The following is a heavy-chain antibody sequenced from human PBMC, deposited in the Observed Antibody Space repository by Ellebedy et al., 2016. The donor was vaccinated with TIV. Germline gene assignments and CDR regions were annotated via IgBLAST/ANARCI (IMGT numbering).Heavy chain of an antibody. CDR1: GFTFSDYY. V-gene: IGHV3-11*01. CDR3: ARRNGGVFDL. Sequence: GESLKISCAASGFTFSDYYMSWIRQAPGKGLEWVSYIISSGSTIFYADSLKGRSATYYADSVKGRFTISRDNAKNSLYLQMNSLRAEDTAIYFCARRNGGVFDLWGQGTLVTVSS. J-gene: IGHJ4*02. D-gene: IGHD3-3*01. CDR2: IISSGSTIFYADSLKGRSAT.